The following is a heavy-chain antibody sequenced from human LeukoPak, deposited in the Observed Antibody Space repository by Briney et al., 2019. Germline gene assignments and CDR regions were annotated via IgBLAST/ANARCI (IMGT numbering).Heavy chain of an antibody. CDR1: GVSISGGGYY. CDR2: IYYSGST. CDR3: ARVRLDGKPHFDY. V-gene: IGHV4-31*03. J-gene: IGHJ4*02. Sequence: SQTLSLTCTVSGVSISGGGYYWSWIRQHPGKGLEWNGYIYYSGSTYYNPSLKSRVTIAVDTSKNQFSLKLSSVTAADTAVYYCARVRLDGKPHFDYWGQGTLVTVSS. D-gene: IGHD1-14*01.